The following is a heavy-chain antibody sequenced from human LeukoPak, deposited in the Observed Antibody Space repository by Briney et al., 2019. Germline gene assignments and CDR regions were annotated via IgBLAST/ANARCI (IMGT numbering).Heavy chain of an antibody. CDR2: IYSDNT. CDR1: GFTVSSNS. J-gene: IGHJ3*02. Sequence: PGGSLRLSCTVSGFTVSSNSMSWVRQAPGKGLEWVSFIYSDNTHYSDSVKGRFTISRDNAKNSLYLQMNSLRAEDTAVYYCARDRYAVVVSDAFDIWGQGTMVTVSS. CDR3: ARDRYAVVVSDAFDI. D-gene: IGHD2-21*01. V-gene: IGHV3-53*01.